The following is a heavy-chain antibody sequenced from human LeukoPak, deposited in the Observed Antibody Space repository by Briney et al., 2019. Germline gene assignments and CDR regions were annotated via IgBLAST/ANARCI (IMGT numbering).Heavy chain of an antibody. CDR1: GGSTSPYY. Sequence: SETLSLTCTVSGGSTSPYYWSWIRQPPGKGLDWLGYIYYSGNTDYNPSLKSRVAISVDTSKNQFSLKLSSVTAADTAVYYCARSTGSTMFIDYWGQGTLVTVSS. CDR3: ARSTGSTMFIDY. CDR2: IYYSGNT. D-gene: IGHD3-10*02. V-gene: IGHV4-59*01. J-gene: IGHJ4*02.